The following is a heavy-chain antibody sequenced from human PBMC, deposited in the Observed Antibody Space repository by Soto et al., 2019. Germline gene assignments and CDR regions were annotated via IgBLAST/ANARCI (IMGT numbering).Heavy chain of an antibody. CDR2: INPNSGGT. J-gene: IGHJ6*02. V-gene: IGHV1-2*04. D-gene: IGHD1-26*01. Sequence: ASVKVSCKASGYTFTGYYMHWVRQAPGQGLEWMGWINPNSGGTNYAQKFQGWVTMTRDTSISTAYMELSRLRSDDTAVYYCARDPLRSYEYYYGMDVWGQGTTVTVSS. CDR1: GYTFTGYY. CDR3: ARDPLRSYEYYYGMDV.